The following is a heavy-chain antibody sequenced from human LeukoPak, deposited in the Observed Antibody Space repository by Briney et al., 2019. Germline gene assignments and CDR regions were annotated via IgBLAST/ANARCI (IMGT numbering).Heavy chain of an antibody. D-gene: IGHD3-22*01. CDR2: INPSGGST. CDR1: GYTFTSYY. Sequence: ASVKVSCKASGYTFTSYYIHWVRQAPGQGLEWMGIINPSGGSTSYAQKFQGRVTMTRDTSTSTVYMELSSLRSEDTAVYYCARDLYYDSSGSYSRFDPWGQGTLVAVSS. CDR3: ARDLYYDSSGSYSRFDP. V-gene: IGHV1-46*01. J-gene: IGHJ5*02.